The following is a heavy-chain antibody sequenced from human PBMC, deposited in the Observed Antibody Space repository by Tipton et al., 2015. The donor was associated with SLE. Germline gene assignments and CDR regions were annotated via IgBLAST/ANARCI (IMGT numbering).Heavy chain of an antibody. CDR3: ARDDYFVWTGSVPPPFDY. Sequence: SLRLSCAASGFTFDDYTMHWVRQSPGRGLEWVSSISWGSSKIDYADSVKGRFTISRDNAKNSLFLQMNTLRAEDTAVYYCARDDYFVWTGSVPPPFDYWGQGTLITVSS. J-gene: IGHJ4*02. V-gene: IGHV3-9*01. D-gene: IGHD3/OR15-3a*01. CDR2: ISWGSSKI. CDR1: GFTFDDYT.